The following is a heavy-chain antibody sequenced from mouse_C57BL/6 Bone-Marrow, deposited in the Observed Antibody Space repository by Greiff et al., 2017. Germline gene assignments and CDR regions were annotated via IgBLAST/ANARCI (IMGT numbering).Heavy chain of an antibody. J-gene: IGHJ1*03. Sequence: VQLKESVAELVRPGASVKLSCTASGFNIKNTYMHWAKQRPEQGLEWIGRIDPANGNTKYAPKFQGKATITADTSSNTAYLQLSSLTSEDTAIYYCARSGDFLLTAAVWYVDVWGTGTTVTVSS. CDR2: IDPANGNT. CDR3: ARSGDFLLTAAVWYVDV. V-gene: IGHV14-3*01. CDR1: GFNIKNTY. D-gene: IGHD1-1*01.